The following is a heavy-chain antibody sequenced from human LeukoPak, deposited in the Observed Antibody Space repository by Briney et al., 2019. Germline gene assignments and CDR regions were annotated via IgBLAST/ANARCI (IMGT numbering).Heavy chain of an antibody. CDR3: ARDRKQQLVLDDY. J-gene: IGHJ4*02. D-gene: IGHD6-13*01. Sequence: ASVKVSCKASGYTFTSYYMHWVRQAPGQGLEWMGIINPSGGSTSYAQKFRGRVTMTRDTSTGTVYMELSSLRSEDTAVYYCARDRKQQLVLDDYWGQGTLVTVSS. V-gene: IGHV1-46*01. CDR2: INPSGGST. CDR1: GYTFTSYY.